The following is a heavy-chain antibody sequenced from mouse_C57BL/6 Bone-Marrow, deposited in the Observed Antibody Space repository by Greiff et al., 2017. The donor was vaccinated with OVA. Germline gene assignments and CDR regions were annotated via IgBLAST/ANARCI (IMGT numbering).Heavy chain of an antibody. CDR1: GYAFSSSW. V-gene: IGHV1-82*01. J-gene: IGHJ2*01. CDR2: IYPGDGDT. Sequence: VKLMESGPELVKPGASVKISCKASGYAFSSSWMNWVKQRPGKGLEWIGRIYPGDGDTNYNGKFKGKATLTADKSSSTAYMQLSSLTSEDSAVYFCARSRYYGSSPYFDYWGQGTTLTVSS. CDR3: ARSRYYGSSPYFDY. D-gene: IGHD1-1*01.